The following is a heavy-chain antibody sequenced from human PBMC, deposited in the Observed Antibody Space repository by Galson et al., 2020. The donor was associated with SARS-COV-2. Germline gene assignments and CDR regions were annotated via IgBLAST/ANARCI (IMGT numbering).Heavy chain of an antibody. V-gene: IGHV1-18*04. D-gene: IGHD2-2*01. CDR2: VNTYNGNA. Sequence: ASVKVSCKPSGYTFTSYTITWVRQAPGQGLEWVGMVNTYNGNANYAQNLQGRVTMTTDTSATTAYMELRSLKSDDTAVYYCARGFAIVPTAPKYYFDYWGQGTLVTVSS. CDR1: GYTFTSYT. CDR3: ARGFAIVPTAPKYYFDY. J-gene: IGHJ4*02.